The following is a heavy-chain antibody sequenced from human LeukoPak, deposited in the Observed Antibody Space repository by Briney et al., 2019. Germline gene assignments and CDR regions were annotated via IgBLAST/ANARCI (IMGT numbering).Heavy chain of an antibody. V-gene: IGHV1-18*01. Sequence: GASVKVSCKASGYTFTSYGISWVRQAPGQGLEWMGWISTYNGNTNYAQKFQGRVTMTTDTSTTTAYMELMSLISDDTAVYFCSRTTSGCPDYWGQGTLVTVSS. D-gene: IGHD6-19*01. CDR3: SRTTSGCPDY. CDR1: GYTFTSYG. J-gene: IGHJ4*02. CDR2: ISTYNGNT.